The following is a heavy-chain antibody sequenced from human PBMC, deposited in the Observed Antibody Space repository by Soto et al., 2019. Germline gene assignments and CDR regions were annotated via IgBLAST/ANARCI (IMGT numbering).Heavy chain of an antibody. CDR2: INAGNGNT. Sequence: QVRLVQSGAEEKEPGASVKVSCKASGYTFTKYSIHWVRQAPGQRLEWMGWINAGNGNTEYSQNFQGRVTITRATSGSTAYVGRSRLTSEAAADYCGAVGGGATVRVVYWGQGTLVIVSS. J-gene: IGHJ4*02. CDR1: GYTFTKYS. CDR3: AVGGGATVRVVY. D-gene: IGHD2-15*01. V-gene: IGHV1-3*05.